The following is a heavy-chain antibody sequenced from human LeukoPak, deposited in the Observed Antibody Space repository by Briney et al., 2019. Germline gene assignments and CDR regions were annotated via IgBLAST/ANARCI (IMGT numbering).Heavy chain of an antibody. Sequence: GGSLRLSCAASGFTFSSYAMHWVRQAPGKGLEWVAVISYDGSNKYYADSVKGRFTISRDNAKNSLYLQMNSLRAEDTAVYYCARGHYYDSSGYYGLFDYWGQGTLVTVSS. V-gene: IGHV3-30-3*01. D-gene: IGHD3-22*01. J-gene: IGHJ4*02. CDR2: ISYDGSNK. CDR3: ARGHYYDSSGYYGLFDY. CDR1: GFTFSSYA.